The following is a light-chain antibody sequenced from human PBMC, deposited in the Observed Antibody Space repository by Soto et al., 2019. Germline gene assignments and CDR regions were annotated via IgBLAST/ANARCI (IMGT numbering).Light chain of an antibody. J-gene: IGKJ2*01. V-gene: IGKV3-20*01. Sequence: ELVLTQSPGTLSLSPGERATLSCRASQSVTSSYLAWYQQKPGQAPRLLIYGASSRATGVPDRFSGSGSRTDFTLTITRLEPEDFAVYYCQQYGTSPLMYTFGQGTTLGVK. CDR1: QSVTSSY. CDR2: GAS. CDR3: QQYGTSPLMYT.